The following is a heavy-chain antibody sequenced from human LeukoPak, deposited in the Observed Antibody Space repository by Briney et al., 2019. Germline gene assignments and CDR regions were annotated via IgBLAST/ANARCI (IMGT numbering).Heavy chain of an antibody. V-gene: IGHV3-49*03. J-gene: IGHJ4*02. CDR1: GFTFGDYA. CDR2: IRSKAYGGTT. CDR3: TRNSIAAAGSSPYYFDY. D-gene: IGHD6-13*01. Sequence: PGRSLRLSCTASGFTFGDYAMSWFRQAPGKGLEWVGFIRSKAYGGTTEYAASVKGRFTISRDDSKSIAYLQMNSLKTEDTAVYYCTRNSIAAAGSSPYYFDYWGQGTLVTVSS.